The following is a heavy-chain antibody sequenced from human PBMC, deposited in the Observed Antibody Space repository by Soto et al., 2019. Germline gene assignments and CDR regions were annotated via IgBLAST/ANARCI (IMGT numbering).Heavy chain of an antibody. CDR3: AKDLEISIAAAYYGMDV. CDR1: GFTFSSYG. V-gene: IGHV3-30*18. CDR2: ISYDGSNK. J-gene: IGHJ6*02. Sequence: GGSLRLSCAASGFTFSSYGMHWFRQAPGKGLEWVAVISYDGSNKYYADSVKGRFTISRDNSKNTLYLQMNSLRAEDTAVYYCAKDLEISIAAAYYGMDVWGQGTTVTVSS. D-gene: IGHD6-13*01.